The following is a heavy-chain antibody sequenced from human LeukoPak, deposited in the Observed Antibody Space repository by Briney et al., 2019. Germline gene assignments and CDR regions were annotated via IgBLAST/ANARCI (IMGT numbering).Heavy chain of an antibody. D-gene: IGHD2-2*01. Sequence: SETLSLTCTVSGGSMGSNYWTWIRQSPEKGLENIGYISYSGDTGYIPSLHSRVTISLETSKNQFSLKMTSMTAADTGVYYCARAGTSWYFMDAFDIWGPGTKVTVSS. CDR2: ISYSGDT. V-gene: IGHV4-59*01. J-gene: IGHJ3*02. CDR1: GGSMGSNY. CDR3: ARAGTSWYFMDAFDI.